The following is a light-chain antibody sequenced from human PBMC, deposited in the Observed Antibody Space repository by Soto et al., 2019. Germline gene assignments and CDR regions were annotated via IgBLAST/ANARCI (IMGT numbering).Light chain of an antibody. J-gene: IGLJ1*01. V-gene: IGLV2-23*01. CDR2: GAS. CDR1: SSDFGSSDL. Sequence: QPVLTQPASVSGSPGQSITISCIGTSSDFGSSDLVSWYQQHPDTAPKLLIYGASKRPSGVSNRFSGSKSGNTASLTISGLQAEDEADYYCCSYASTSPYVFGTGTKLTVL. CDR3: CSYASTSPYV.